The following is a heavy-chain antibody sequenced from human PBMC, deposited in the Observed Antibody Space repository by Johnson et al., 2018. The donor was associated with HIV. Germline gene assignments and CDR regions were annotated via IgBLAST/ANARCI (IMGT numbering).Heavy chain of an antibody. Sequence: QVQLVESGGGVVQPGRSLRLSCVASGFTFSSYALHWVRQAPGKGLEWVAVISYDGRDAYYADSVQGRFTSSRDNSKNTLYLQMNTLRAEDTAVYYCARDPAAAALRAFDIWGQGTMVTVSS. CDR3: ARDPAAAALRAFDI. J-gene: IGHJ3*02. CDR1: GFTFSSYA. D-gene: IGHD6-13*01. V-gene: IGHV3-30*04. CDR2: ISYDGRDA.